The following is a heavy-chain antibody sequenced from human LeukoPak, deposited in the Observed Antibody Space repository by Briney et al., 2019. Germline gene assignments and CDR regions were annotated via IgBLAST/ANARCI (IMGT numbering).Heavy chain of an antibody. CDR1: GGSISSHY. J-gene: IGHJ6*03. CDR2: IYYSGST. CDR3: ASLYNWNYSHYYYYYMDV. V-gene: IGHV4-59*11. D-gene: IGHD1-7*01. Sequence: SETLSLTCTVSGGSISSHYWSWIRQPPGKGLEWIGYIYYSGSTNYNPSLKSRVTISVDTSKNQFSLKLSSVTAADTAVYYCASLYNWNYSHYYYYYMDVWGQGTLVTVSS.